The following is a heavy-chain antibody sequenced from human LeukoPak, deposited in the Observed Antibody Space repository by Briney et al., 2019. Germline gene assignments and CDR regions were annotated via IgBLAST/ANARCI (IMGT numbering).Heavy chain of an antibody. CDR3: ARSRDSSGGIDY. V-gene: IGHV4-38-2*02. Sequence: SETLSLTCTVSGYSISSGYYWGWIRPPPGKGLEWIGSIYHSGSTYYNPSLKSRVTISVDTSKNQFSLKLSSVTAADTAVYYCARSRDSSGGIDYWGQGALVTVSS. D-gene: IGHD3-22*01. CDR2: IYHSGST. CDR1: GYSISSGYY. J-gene: IGHJ4*02.